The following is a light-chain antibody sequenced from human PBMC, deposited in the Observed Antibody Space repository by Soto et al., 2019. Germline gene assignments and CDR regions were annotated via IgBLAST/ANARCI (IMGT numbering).Light chain of an antibody. CDR2: AAS. CDR1: QGISNY. CDR3: QKYNSAPRT. Sequence: DIQMTQSPSSLSESVGDRVTITCRASQGISNYLAWYQQKPGKVPKLLIYAASTLQSGVPSRFSGSGSGTDVILIISSLLPEDVATYYCQKYNSAPRTFGQGTKVEIK. V-gene: IGKV1-27*01. J-gene: IGKJ1*01.